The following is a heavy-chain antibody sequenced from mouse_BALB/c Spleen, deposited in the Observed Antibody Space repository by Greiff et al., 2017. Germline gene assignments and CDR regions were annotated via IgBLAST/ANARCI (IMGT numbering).Heavy chain of an antibody. Sequence: VQLQQSGAELARPGASVKLSCKASGYTFTSYWMQWVKQRPGQGLEWIGAIYPGDGDTRYTQKFKGKATLTADKSSSTAYMQLSSLASEDSAVYYCARFEYGYFDYWGQGTTLTVSS. CDR2: IYPGDGDT. CDR1: GYTFTSYW. CDR3: ARFEYGYFDY. J-gene: IGHJ2*01. D-gene: IGHD2-10*02. V-gene: IGHV1-87*01.